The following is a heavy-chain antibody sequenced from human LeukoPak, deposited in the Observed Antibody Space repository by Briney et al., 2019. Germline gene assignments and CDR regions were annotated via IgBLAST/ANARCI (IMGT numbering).Heavy chain of an antibody. Sequence: SETLSLTCVVYGGSFSGYYWSWIRQPPGKGLEWIGEINHSGSTNYNPSLKSRVTISVDTSKNQFSLKLSSVTAADTAVYYCARGYCSSTSCSKDYYYGMDVWGQGTTVTVSS. D-gene: IGHD2-2*01. V-gene: IGHV4-34*01. CDR1: GGSFSGYY. CDR2: INHSGST. J-gene: IGHJ6*02. CDR3: ARGYCSSTSCSKDYYYGMDV.